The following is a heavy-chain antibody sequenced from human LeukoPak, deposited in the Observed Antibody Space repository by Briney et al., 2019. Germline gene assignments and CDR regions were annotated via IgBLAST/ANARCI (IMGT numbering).Heavy chain of an antibody. CDR3: ASRRVGAFDY. CDR1: GGSISSYY. V-gene: IGHV4-59*08. D-gene: IGHD1-26*01. J-gene: IGHJ4*02. CDR2: IYYSGST. Sequence: SETPSVTCTVSGGSISSYYWSWIRQPPGKGLEWIGYIYYSGSTNYNPSLKSRVTISIDTSKNQFSLKVSSVTAADTAVYYCASRRVGAFDYWGQGTLVTVSS.